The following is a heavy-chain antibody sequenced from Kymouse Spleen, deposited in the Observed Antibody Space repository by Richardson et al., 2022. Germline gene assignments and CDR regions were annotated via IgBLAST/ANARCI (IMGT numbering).Heavy chain of an antibody. V-gene: IGHV4-34*01. CDR1: GGSFSGYY. CDR2: INHSGST. Sequence: QVQLQQWGAGLLKPSETLSLTCAVYGGSFSGYYWSWIRQPPGKGLEWIGEINHSGSTNYNPSLKSRVTISVDTSKNQFSLKLSSVTAADTAVYYCARDYDSSGYNYYGMDVWGQGTTVTVSS. CDR3: ARDYDSSGYNYYGMDV. J-gene: IGHJ6*02. D-gene: IGHD3-22*01.